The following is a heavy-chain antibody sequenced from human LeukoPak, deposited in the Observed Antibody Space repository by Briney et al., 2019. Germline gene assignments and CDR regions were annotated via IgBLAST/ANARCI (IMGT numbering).Heavy chain of an antibody. D-gene: IGHD4-23*01. V-gene: IGHV3-74*01. CDR1: GFTFSRSW. J-gene: IGHJ4*02. CDR3: ASPEYGGNAFDY. Sequence: GSLRLPCAASGFTFSRSWMHWVRQAPGKGLVWVSHINSDGSSTTYADSVKGRFTISRDNAKNTLYLQMNSLRAEDTAVYYCASPEYGGNAFDYWGQGTLVTVSS. CDR2: INSDGSST.